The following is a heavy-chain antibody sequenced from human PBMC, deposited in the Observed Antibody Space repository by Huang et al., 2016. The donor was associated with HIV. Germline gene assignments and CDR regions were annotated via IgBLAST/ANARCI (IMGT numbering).Heavy chain of an antibody. J-gene: IGHJ4*02. Sequence: QVQLVQSGAEVKKPGASVKVSCKASGYAFTSYSMHWVRQAPGQGLEWMRIINPSDGSTSYAQKFQGRVTTTRDTSTNTVFMELSSLRSEDTAVYYCARDRDFYDSSGYWGFNYFDYWGQGTLVTVSS. V-gene: IGHV1-46*01. CDR2: INPSDGST. D-gene: IGHD3-22*01. CDR1: GYAFTSYS. CDR3: ARDRDFYDSSGYWGFNYFDY.